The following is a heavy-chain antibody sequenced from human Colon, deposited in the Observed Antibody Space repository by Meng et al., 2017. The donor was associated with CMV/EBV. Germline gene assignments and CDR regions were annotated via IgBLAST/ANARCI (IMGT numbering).Heavy chain of an antibody. J-gene: IGHJ4*02. CDR3: VRDQRFLDHLADS. CDR2: INRDGTYS. CDR1: GFTFSTYW. Sequence: GESLKISCVASGFTFSTYWMHWVRQGPGKGLVWVSRINRDGTYSSLVDSVKGRFTVSRDNAKNKMYLQMNSLRAEDKAVYYCVRDQRFLDHLADSWGQGTLVTVSS. D-gene: IGHD3-3*01. V-gene: IGHV3-74*01.